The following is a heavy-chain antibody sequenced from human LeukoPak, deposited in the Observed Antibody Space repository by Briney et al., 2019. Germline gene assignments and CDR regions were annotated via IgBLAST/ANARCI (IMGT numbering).Heavy chain of an antibody. Sequence: SQTLSLTCAISGDSVSSNSAAWNWIRQSPSRGLEWLGRTYYRSKWYNDYAVSVKGRITINPDTSKNQFSLQLNSVTPEDTAIYYCAGSSFHKIMITFGEGPNNWFDPWGQGTLVTVSS. V-gene: IGHV6-1*01. CDR3: AGSSFHKIMITFGEGPNNWFDP. CDR2: TYYRSKWYN. J-gene: IGHJ5*02. D-gene: IGHD3-16*01. CDR1: GDSVSSNSAA.